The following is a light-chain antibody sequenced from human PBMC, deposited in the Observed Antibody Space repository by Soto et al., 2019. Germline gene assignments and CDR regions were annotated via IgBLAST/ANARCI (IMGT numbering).Light chain of an antibody. CDR1: QSVYIN. CDR2: GAS. J-gene: IGKJ4*02. CDR3: QHCNDWPPLT. V-gene: IGKV3D-15*01. Sequence: EIVLTQSPATLSVSPGERATLSCRASQSVYINLAGLQQKPAQPPRLLMYGASTRATGIPARFSGSGSGTDFTLTISNLQSEDIAVYYCQHCNDWPPLTFGGGTKLEI.